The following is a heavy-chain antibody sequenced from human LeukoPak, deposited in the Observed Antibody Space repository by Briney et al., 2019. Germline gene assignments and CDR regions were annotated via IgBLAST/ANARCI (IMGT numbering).Heavy chain of an antibody. CDR1: GGSFSSNTYY. CDR2: ISYSEST. Sequence: SETLSLTCTVAGGSFSSNTYYWGWIRQPPGKGLEWIGSISYSESTYYNPSLKSRVTISVDTSKNQFSLGLLSVAAADTAVYYCARHVGPDTRITMLRGVSFPRYNNWFDPWGQGTLVTVSS. D-gene: IGHD3-10*01. CDR3: ARHVGPDTRITMLRGVSFPRYNNWFDP. J-gene: IGHJ5*02. V-gene: IGHV4-39*01.